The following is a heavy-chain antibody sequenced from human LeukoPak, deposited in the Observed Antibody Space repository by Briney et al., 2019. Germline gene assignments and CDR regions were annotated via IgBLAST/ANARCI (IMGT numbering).Heavy chain of an antibody. CDR3: ASSGTEYNWNYVCDY. D-gene: IGHD1-7*01. CDR1: GYTFTGYY. V-gene: IGHV1-2*02. Sequence: ASVKVSCKASGYTFTGYYMHWVRQAPGQGLEWMGWINPNSGGTNYAQKFQGRVTMTRDTSISTAYMELSRLRSDDTAVYYCASSGTEYNWNYVCDYWGQGTLVTVSS. CDR2: INPNSGGT. J-gene: IGHJ4*02.